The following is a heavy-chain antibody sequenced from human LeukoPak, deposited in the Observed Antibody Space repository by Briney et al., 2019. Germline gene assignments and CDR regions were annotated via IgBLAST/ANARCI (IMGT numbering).Heavy chain of an antibody. CDR2: ISSSSSYI. D-gene: IGHD4-11*01. J-gene: IGHJ4*02. Sequence: GGSLRLSCAASGFTFSSYSMNWVRQAPGKGLEWVSSISSSSSYIYYADSVKGRFTISRDNAKNSLYLQMNSLRAEDTAVYYCARAPSDYSNYVGYFDYWGQGTPVTVSS. V-gene: IGHV3-21*01. CDR3: ARAPSDYSNYVGYFDY. CDR1: GFTFSSYS.